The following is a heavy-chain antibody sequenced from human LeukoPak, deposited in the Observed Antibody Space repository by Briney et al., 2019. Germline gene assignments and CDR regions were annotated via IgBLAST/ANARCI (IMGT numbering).Heavy chain of an antibody. CDR3: ARESPSMIVVVS. D-gene: IGHD3-22*01. CDR1: GGSINGGSYY. CDR2: IFTTGST. Sequence: PSQTLSLTCSVSGGSINGGSYYWSWIRQPAGKPLEWIGHIFTTGSTSYNPSLRTRVTISEDSSKDQFSLNLKSVTAADTAVYYCARESPSMIVVVSWGQGTLVTVSS. V-gene: IGHV4-61*09. J-gene: IGHJ4*02.